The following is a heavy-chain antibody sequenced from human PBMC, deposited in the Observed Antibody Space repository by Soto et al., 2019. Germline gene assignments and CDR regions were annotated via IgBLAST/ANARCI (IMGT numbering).Heavy chain of an antibody. V-gene: IGHV1-69*06. CDR2: IIPIFGTA. D-gene: IGHD6-6*01. J-gene: IGHJ6*02. CDR1: GGTFSSYA. Sequence: SVKVSCKASGGTFSSYAISWVRQAPGQGLEWMGGIIPIFGTANYAQKFQGRVTITADKSTSTAYMELSSLRSEDTAVYYCARRSSIAARPGCYGMDVWGQGTTVTVSS. CDR3: ARRSSIAARPGCYGMDV.